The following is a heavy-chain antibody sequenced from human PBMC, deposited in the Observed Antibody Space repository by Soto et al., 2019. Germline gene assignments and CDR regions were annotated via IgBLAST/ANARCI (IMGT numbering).Heavy chain of an antibody. D-gene: IGHD6-19*01. CDR2: INHSGST. J-gene: IGHJ4*02. V-gene: IGHV4-34*01. Sequence: PSETLSLTCAVYGGSFSGYYWSWIRQPPGKGLEWIGEINHSGSTNYNPSLKSRVTISVDTSKNQFSLKLSSVTAADTAVYYCARLPLRSTYSSSGSQWGQGTLVTVSS. CDR3: ARLPLRSTYSSSGSQ. CDR1: GGSFSGYY.